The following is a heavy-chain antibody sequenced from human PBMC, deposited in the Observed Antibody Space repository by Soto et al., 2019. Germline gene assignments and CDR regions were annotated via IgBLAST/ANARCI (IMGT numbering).Heavy chain of an antibody. J-gene: IGHJ4*02. CDR3: ARSSLGRLVYYFDY. V-gene: IGHV3-66*01. D-gene: IGHD6-19*01. CDR2: IYSGGST. Sequence: GGSLRLSCAASGFTVSSNYMSWVRQAPGKGLEWVSVIYSGGSTYYADSVKGRFTISRDNSKNTLYLQMNSLRAEDTAVYYCARSSLGRLVYYFDYWGQGTLVTVSS. CDR1: GFTVSSNY.